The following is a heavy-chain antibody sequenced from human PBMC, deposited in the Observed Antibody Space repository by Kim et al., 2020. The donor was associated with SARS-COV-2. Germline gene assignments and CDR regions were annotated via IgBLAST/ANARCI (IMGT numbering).Heavy chain of an antibody. CDR2: IIPIFGTA. J-gene: IGHJ6*02. CDR3: AKHMTYYYDSSGSYGYYYYGMDV. CDR1: GGTFSSYA. V-gene: IGHV1-69*13. D-gene: IGHD3-22*01. Sequence: SVKVSCKASGGTFSSYAISWVRQAPGQGLEWMGGIIPIFGTANYAQKFQGRVTITADESTSTAYMELSSLRSEDTAVYYCAKHMTYYYDSSGSYGYYYYGMDVWGQGTTVTVSS.